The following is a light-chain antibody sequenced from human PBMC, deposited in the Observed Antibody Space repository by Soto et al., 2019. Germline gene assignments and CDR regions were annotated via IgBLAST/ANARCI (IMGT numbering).Light chain of an antibody. V-gene: IGKV1-5*01. CDR2: DAS. CDR3: QQYNSYPWS. J-gene: IGKJ1*01. Sequence: DIQMTQSPSTLSASVGDRVTITCRASQSISSWLAWYQQKPGKAPKLLIYDASSLESGVPSRFSGRGSGTEFTLTISSLQPDDFATYYCQQYNSYPWSVGQGTKVEIK. CDR1: QSISSW.